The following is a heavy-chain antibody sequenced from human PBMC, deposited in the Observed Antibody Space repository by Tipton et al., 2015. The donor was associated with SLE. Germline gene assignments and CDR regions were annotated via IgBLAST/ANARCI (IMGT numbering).Heavy chain of an antibody. V-gene: IGHV3-48*03. CDR1: GFTFSSYE. D-gene: IGHD1-14*01. Sequence: SLRLSCAASGFTFSSYEMNWVRQAPGKGLEWVSYISSSGSTIYYADSVKGRFTISRDNAKNSLYLQMNSLRAEDTAVYYCARKASKTYWYFDLWGRGPLVTVSS. CDR2: ISSSGSTI. CDR3: ARKASKTYWYFDL. J-gene: IGHJ2*01.